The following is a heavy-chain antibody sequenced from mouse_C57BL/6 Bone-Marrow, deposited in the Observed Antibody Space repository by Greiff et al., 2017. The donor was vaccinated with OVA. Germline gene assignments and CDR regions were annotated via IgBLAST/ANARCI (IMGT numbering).Heavy chain of an antibody. V-gene: IGHV1-81*01. CDR2: IYPRSGNT. CDR1: GYTFTSYG. CDR3: ADSYAYYAMDY. Sequence: QVQLQQSGAELARPGASVKLSCKASGYTFTSYGISWVKQSTGQGLEWIGEIYPRSGNTYYNEKFKGTATMTADNSSSTAYMELRSLTSEDSAVYFCADSYAYYAMDYWGQGTSVTVSS. J-gene: IGHJ4*01.